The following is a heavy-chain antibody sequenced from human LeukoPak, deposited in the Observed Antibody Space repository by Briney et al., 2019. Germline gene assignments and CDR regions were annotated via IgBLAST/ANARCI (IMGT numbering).Heavy chain of an antibody. CDR1: GFTFSSYA. D-gene: IGHD6-13*01. CDR3: AKDLRSSNYYYFDY. V-gene: IGHV3-23*01. CDR2: ISGSAGST. J-gene: IGHJ4*02. Sequence: PGGSLRLSCAASGFTFSSYAMSWVRQAPGKGLEWFSGISGSAGSTYYADSVKGRFTNTRDNSKNTLYLQMNSLRAEDTAVYYCAKDLRSSNYYYFDYWGQGTLVTVSS.